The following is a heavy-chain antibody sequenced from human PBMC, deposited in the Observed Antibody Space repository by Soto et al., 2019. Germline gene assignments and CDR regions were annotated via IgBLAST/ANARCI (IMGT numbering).Heavy chain of an antibody. Sequence: QVQLVQSGAEVKKPGSSVKVSCKASGGTFSSYAISWVRQAPGQGLEWMGGIIPIFGTANYAQKFRGRVTITADKSTSTAHMELSSLRSEDTAVYYCASPYSSGWYEFDYWGQGTLVTVSS. D-gene: IGHD6-19*01. CDR3: ASPYSSGWYEFDY. CDR2: IIPIFGTA. J-gene: IGHJ4*02. V-gene: IGHV1-69*06. CDR1: GGTFSSYA.